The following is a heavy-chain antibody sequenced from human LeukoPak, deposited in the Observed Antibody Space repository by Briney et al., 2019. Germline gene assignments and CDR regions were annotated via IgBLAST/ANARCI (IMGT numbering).Heavy chain of an antibody. D-gene: IGHD3-22*01. CDR1: GFTFSNYW. CDR2: INSDGINT. J-gene: IGHJ5*02. V-gene: IGHV3-74*01. Sequence: GGSLRLSCAASGFTFSNYWMHWVRQAPGKGLVWVSRINSDGINTSYADSVKGRFTISRDNAKNTLNLQMNSLRAEDTAVYYCARDLGQYYDASDSWFDPWGQGTLVTVSS. CDR3: ARDLGQYYDASDSWFDP.